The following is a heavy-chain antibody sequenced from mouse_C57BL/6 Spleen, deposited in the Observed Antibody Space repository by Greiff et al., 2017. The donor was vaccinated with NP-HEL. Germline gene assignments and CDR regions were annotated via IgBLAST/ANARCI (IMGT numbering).Heavy chain of an antibody. CDR3: ARDRDSRGNYFDY. D-gene: IGHD3-3*01. CDR2: ISDGGSYT. V-gene: IGHV5-4*01. J-gene: IGHJ2*01. CDR1: GFTFSSYA. Sequence: EVKLVESGGGLVKPGGSLKLSCAASGFTFSSYAMSWVRQTPEKRLEWVATISDGGSYTYYPDNVKGRFTISRDNAKNNLYLQMSHLKSEDTAMYYCARDRDSRGNYFDYWGQGTTLTVSS.